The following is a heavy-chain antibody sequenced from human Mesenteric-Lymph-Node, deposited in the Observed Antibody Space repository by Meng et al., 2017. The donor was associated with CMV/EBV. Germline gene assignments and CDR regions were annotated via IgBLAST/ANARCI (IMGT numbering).Heavy chain of an antibody. CDR2: ISYDGSNK. Sequence: GGSLRLSCAVSGFTFSSYAMHWVRQAPGKGLEWVAVISYDGSNKYYADSVKGRFTISRDNSKNTLYLQMNSLRAEDTAVYYCARGGAGYCSSTSCYKGGYFDYWGQGTLVTVSS. CDR1: GFTFSSYA. J-gene: IGHJ4*02. CDR3: ARGGAGYCSSTSCYKGGYFDY. V-gene: IGHV3-30*04. D-gene: IGHD2-2*02.